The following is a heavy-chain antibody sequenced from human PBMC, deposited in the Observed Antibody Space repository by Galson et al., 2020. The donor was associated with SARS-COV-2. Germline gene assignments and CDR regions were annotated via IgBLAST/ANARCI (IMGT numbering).Heavy chain of an antibody. V-gene: IGHV3-30*18. J-gene: IGHJ3*02. CDR2: TTNDGTNT. CDR1: GFSFSYYG. Sequence: GGSLRLSCAASGFSFSYYGMHWVRQVPGKGLEWVAFTTNDGTNTYYADSVRGRFTVSRDNSKNTLDLQMNSLRAEDTAVYFCAKGRNLGYCSSTRCLEHDGFDMWGQGTLVTASA. D-gene: IGHD2-2*01. CDR3: AKGRNLGYCSSTRCLEHDGFDM.